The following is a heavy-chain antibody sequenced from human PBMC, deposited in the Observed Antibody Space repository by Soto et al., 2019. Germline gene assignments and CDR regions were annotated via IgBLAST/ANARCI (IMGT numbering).Heavy chain of an antibody. Sequence: VQLVQSGAEVKKPGSSVRVSCETSGDTFSSHTINWLRQAPGQGLEWMGGIIPVFGSPNYAEKFQGRVTISAETSTNKAYMELRSLTSDDTAVYFCARDISGTNNWFDPWGQGTLVTVSS. V-gene: IGHV1-69*06. CDR3: ARDISGTNNWFDP. CDR2: IIPVFGSP. D-gene: IGHD1-26*01. J-gene: IGHJ5*02. CDR1: GDTFSSHT.